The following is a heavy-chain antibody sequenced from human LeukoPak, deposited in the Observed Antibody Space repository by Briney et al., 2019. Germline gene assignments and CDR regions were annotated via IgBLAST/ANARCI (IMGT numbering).Heavy chain of an antibody. J-gene: IGHJ6*04. V-gene: IGHV3-21*01. CDR3: ARGYYYGLDV. CDR2: ISSSSTYI. Sequence: GGSLRLSCAASGFTFNSYNMNWVRQAPGKGLEWVSSISSSSTYIYYADSVKGRFTISGDNAENSLYLQMNSLRAEDTAVYYCARGYYYGLDVWGKGTTVIVSS. D-gene: IGHD1-14*01. CDR1: GFTFNSYN.